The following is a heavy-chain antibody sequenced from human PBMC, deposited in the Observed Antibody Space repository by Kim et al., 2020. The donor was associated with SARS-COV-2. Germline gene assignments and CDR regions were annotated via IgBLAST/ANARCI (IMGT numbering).Heavy chain of an antibody. CDR3: ARNKNYDYVWGSYPYNWFDP. V-gene: IGHV3-30*04. Sequence: GGSLRLSCAASGFTFSSYAMHWVRQAPGKGLEWVAVISYDGSNKYYADSVKGRFTISRDNSKNTLYLQMNSLRAEDTAVYYCARNKNYDYVWGSYPYNWFDPWGQGTLVTVSS. J-gene: IGHJ5*02. CDR1: GFTFSSYA. D-gene: IGHD3-16*02. CDR2: ISYDGSNK.